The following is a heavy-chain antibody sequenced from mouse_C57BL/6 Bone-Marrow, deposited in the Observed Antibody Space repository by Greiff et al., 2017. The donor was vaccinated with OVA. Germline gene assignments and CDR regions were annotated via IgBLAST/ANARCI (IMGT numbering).Heavy chain of an antibody. D-gene: IGHD2-4*01. J-gene: IGHJ4*01. Sequence: VQLKESGGDLVKPGGSLKLSCAASGFTFSSYGMSWVRQTPDKRLEWVATISSGGSYTYYPDSVKGRFTISRDNATNTLYLQRSSLKSEDTAMYYSARDYDDGGENAMDDWGKGTTVTVSS. CDR1: GFTFSSYG. CDR2: ISSGGSYT. CDR3: ARDYDDGGENAMDD. V-gene: IGHV5-6*01.